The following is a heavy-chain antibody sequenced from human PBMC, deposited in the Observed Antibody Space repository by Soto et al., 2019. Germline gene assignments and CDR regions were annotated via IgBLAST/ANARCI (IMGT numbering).Heavy chain of an antibody. J-gene: IGHJ5*02. CDR1: GGTFSSYA. CDR2: IIPIFGTA. Sequence: QVQLVQSGAEVEKPGSSEKVSCKASGGTFSSYAISWVRQAPGQGLEWMGGIIPIFGTANYAQKFQGRVTITVDESTSTAYIELSSLRSEDTAVYYCARDASGYYPNWFDPWGQGTLVTFSS. CDR3: ARDASGYYPNWFDP. D-gene: IGHD3-22*01. V-gene: IGHV1-69*01.